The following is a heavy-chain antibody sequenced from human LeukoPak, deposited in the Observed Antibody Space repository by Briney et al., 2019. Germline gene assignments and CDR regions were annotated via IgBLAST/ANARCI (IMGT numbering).Heavy chain of an antibody. CDR3: ARGWNSSGYYSRRLGAFDI. V-gene: IGHV4-34*01. D-gene: IGHD3-22*01. J-gene: IGHJ3*02. CDR1: GGSFSGYY. Sequence: SETLSLTCAVYGGSFSGYYWSWIRQPPGKGLEWIGEINHSGSTNYNPSLKSRVTISVDTSKNQFSLKLSSVTAADTAVNYCARGWNSSGYYSRRLGAFDIWGQGTMVTVSS. CDR2: INHSGST.